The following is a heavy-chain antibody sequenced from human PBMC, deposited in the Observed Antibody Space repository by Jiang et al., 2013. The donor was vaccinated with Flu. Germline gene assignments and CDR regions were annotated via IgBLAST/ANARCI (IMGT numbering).Heavy chain of an antibody. CDR1: GFTFSSYG. CDR3: ARDFSHRDAFDI. Sequence: GRSLRLSCAASGFTFSSYGMHWVRQAPGKGLEWVAVIWYDGSNKYYADSVKGRFTISRDNSKNTLYLQMNSLRAEDTAVYYCARDFSHRDAFDIWGQGTMVTVSS. D-gene: IGHD3-3*01. V-gene: IGHV3-33*01. J-gene: IGHJ3*02. CDR2: IWYDGSNK.